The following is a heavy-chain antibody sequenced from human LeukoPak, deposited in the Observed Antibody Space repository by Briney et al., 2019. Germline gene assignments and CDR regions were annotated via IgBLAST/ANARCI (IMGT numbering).Heavy chain of an antibody. CDR2: ISGSGGST. V-gene: IGHV3-23*01. J-gene: IGHJ4*02. CDR1: GFTFSSYA. D-gene: IGHD3-10*01. CDR3: AKKGSGSYYLSYFDY. Sequence: GGSLRLSCAASGFTFSSYAMSWVRQAPGKGLEWVSAISGSGGSTYYADSVKGQFTISRDNSKNTLYLQMNSLRAEDTAVYYCAKKGSGSYYLSYFDYRGQGTLVTVSS.